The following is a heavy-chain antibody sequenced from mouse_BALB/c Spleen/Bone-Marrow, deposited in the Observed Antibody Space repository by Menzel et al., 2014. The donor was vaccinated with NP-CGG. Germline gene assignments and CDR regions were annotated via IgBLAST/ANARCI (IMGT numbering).Heavy chain of an antibody. CDR1: GFTFTDYY. V-gene: IGHV7-3*02. D-gene: IGHD1-1*01. CDR2: IRNKANGYTT. J-gene: IGHJ2*01. CDR3: ARDMGLLRFDY. Sequence: EVKVVESEGGLVQPGGSLRLSCATSGFTFTDYYMSWVRQPPGKALEWLGFIRNKANGYTTEYSASVKGRFTISRDNSQSILYLQMNTLRAEDSATYYCARDMGLLRFDYWGQGTTLTVSS.